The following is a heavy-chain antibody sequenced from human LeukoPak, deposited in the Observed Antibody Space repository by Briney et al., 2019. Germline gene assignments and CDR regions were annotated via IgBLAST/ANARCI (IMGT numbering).Heavy chain of an antibody. D-gene: IGHD3-16*01. Sequence: GGSQRLSRAASGFIFSNYAMHWVRQAPGKGLEYVSGISNNGGTTYYGDSVKGRFTISRDNSKNTLYLQMGNLRPEDMAVYYCARDPLYYDMSGDYWGQGTLVTVSS. V-gene: IGHV3-64*02. CDR3: ARDPLYYDMSGDY. CDR2: ISNNGGTT. J-gene: IGHJ4*02. CDR1: GFIFSNYA.